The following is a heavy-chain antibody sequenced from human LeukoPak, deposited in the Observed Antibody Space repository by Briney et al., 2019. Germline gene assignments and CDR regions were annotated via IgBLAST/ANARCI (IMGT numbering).Heavy chain of an antibody. CDR2: INHSGST. CDR3: ARSLSYYYYYMDV. J-gene: IGHJ6*03. V-gene: IGHV4-34*01. Sequence: SETLSLTCAVYGGSFSGYYWSWIRQPPGKGLEGIGEINHSGSTNYNPSLKSRVTISVDTSKNQFSLKLSSVTAADTAVYYCARSLSYYYYYMDVWGKGTTVTVSS. D-gene: IGHD2/OR15-2a*01. CDR1: GGSFSGYY.